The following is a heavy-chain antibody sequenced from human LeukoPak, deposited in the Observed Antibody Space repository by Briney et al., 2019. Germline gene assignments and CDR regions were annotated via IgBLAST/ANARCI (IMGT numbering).Heavy chain of an antibody. CDR1: GYTXTGHF. CDR2: SNPNSGDT. Sequence: GASVKVSCKASGYTXTGHFIHWVRQAPGQGLEWMGWSNPNSGDTNYAQKFQGRVTMTRDTSISTAYMELSRLRSDDSAVYYCAGVLATVAEYFQHWGQGTLVTVSS. D-gene: IGHD4/OR15-4a*01. J-gene: IGHJ1*01. CDR3: AGVLATVAEYFQH. V-gene: IGHV1-2*02.